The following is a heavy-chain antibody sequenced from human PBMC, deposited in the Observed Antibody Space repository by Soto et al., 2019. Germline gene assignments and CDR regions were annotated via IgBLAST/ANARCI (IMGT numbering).Heavy chain of an antibody. J-gene: IGHJ4*02. CDR3: AKAYCSGGSCYSIVVY. V-gene: IGHV3-9*01. CDR1: GFTFDDYA. Sequence: VQLVESGGGLVQPGRSLRLSCAASGFTFDDYAMHWVRQAPGKGLEWVSGISWNSGSIGYADSVKGRFTISRDNAKNSLYLQMNSLRAEDTALYYCAKAYCSGGSCYSIVVYWGQGTLVTVSS. D-gene: IGHD2-15*01. CDR2: ISWNSGSI.